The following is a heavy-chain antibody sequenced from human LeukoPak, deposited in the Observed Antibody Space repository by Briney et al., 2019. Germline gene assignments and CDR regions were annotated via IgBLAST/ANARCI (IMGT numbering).Heavy chain of an antibody. V-gene: IGHV3-30-3*01. CDR1: GFTFSSYA. CDR3: ARDVVGASGSGWPDY. CDR2: ISYDGSNK. D-gene: IGHD6-19*01. J-gene: IGHJ4*02. Sequence: GGSLRLSCAASGFTFSSYAMHWVRQAPGKGLEWVAVISYDGSNKYYADSVKGRFTISRDNSKNTLYLQMNSLRAEDTAVYYCARDVVGASGSGWPDYWGQGTLVTVSS.